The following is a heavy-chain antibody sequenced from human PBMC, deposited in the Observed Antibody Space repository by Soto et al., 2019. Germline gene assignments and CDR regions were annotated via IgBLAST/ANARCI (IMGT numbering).Heavy chain of an antibody. J-gene: IGHJ4*02. CDR2: FSHTGGT. CDR3: ARGTDWDRGVFDY. V-gene: IGHV4-59*13. CDR1: GSSISDYY. Sequence: LSLTCTVSGSSISDYYWSWIRQSPGKGLEWMGYFSHTGGTNSNPSLNSRLTLSANTSKKQLSLRLKSTTAADTAVYYCARGTDWDRGVFDYWGQGTPVTVYS. D-gene: IGHD1-26*01.